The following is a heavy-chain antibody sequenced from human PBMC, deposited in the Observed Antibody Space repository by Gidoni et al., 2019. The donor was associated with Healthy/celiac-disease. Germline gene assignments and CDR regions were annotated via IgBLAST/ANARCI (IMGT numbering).Heavy chain of an antibody. J-gene: IGHJ4*02. CDR3: AKDLDGGSWSGYFDY. CDR1: GFTFRRYG. D-gene: IGHD6-13*01. V-gene: IGHV3-30*18. CDR2: ISYDGSNK. Sequence: QVPLMESGGGVVQPGRSLSLPCAASGFTFRRYGMHWVRQAPGKGREWVAVISYDGSNKYYADSVKGRFTISRDNSKNTLYLQMNSLRAEDTAVYYCAKDLDGGSWSGYFDYWGQGTLVTVSS.